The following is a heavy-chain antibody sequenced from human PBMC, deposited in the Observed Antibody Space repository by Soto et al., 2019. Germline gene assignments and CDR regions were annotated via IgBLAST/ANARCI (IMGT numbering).Heavy chain of an antibody. Sequence: ASVKVSCKASGYTFTSYAMHWVRQAPGQRLEWMGWINAGNGNTKYSQKFQGRVTITRDTSASTAYMELSSLRSEDTAVYYCARPSSGVAATQALPTGHTLYGMDVWGQGTTVTVSS. CDR2: INAGNGNT. D-gene: IGHD2-15*01. V-gene: IGHV1-3*01. J-gene: IGHJ6*02. CDR1: GYTFTSYA. CDR3: ARPSSGVAATQALPTGHTLYGMDV.